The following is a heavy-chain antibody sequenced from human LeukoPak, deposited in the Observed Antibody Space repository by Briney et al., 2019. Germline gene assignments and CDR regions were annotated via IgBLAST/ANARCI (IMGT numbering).Heavy chain of an antibody. CDR2: IGSSGSTT. D-gene: IGHD6-13*01. CDR3: ARVGIIAAAGTSDY. Sequence: GGSLRLSCAASGFTFSSYAMSWVRQAPGKGLEWVSYIGSSGSTTHYADAVKGRFTVSRDNAKNSLYLQMNSLRAEDTAVYYCARVGIIAAAGTSDYWGQGTLVTVSS. V-gene: IGHV3-48*04. CDR1: GFTFSSYA. J-gene: IGHJ4*02.